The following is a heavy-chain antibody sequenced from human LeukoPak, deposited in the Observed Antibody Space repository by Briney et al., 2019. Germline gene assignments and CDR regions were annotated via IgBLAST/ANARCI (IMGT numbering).Heavy chain of an antibody. CDR2: INHSGST. J-gene: IGHJ3*01. CDR1: GGSFSGYY. CDR3: ARGPARIAAAAY. Sequence: SETLSLTCAVYGGSFSGYYWSWIRQPPGKGLEWIGEINHSGSTNYNPSLKSRVTISVDTSKNQFSLKLSSVTAADTAVYYCARGPARIAAAAYWGQGTMATVSS. D-gene: IGHD6-13*01. V-gene: IGHV4-34*01.